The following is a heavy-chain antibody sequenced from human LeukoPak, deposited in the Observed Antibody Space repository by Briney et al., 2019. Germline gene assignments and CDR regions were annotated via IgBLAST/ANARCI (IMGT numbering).Heavy chain of an antibody. Sequence: GGSLRLSCAASGFIFSNYAIHWVRQAPGKGLEYVSVISSNGGSTYYANSVKGRFTISRDNSKNTLYLQMGSLRAEDMAVYYCARARLVVTGMDVWGKGTTVTVSS. D-gene: IGHD3-22*01. J-gene: IGHJ6*03. CDR1: GFIFSNYA. V-gene: IGHV3-64*01. CDR3: ARARLVVTGMDV. CDR2: ISSNGGST.